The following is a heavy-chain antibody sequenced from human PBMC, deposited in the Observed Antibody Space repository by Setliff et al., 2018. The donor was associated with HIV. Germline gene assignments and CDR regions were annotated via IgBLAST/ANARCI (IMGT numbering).Heavy chain of an antibody. D-gene: IGHD3-10*01. CDR1: GFTFSSYS. CDR3: ARSRITMVRGVISYYYMDV. J-gene: IGHJ6*03. Sequence: GGSLRLSCAASGFTFSSYSMNWVRQAPGKGLEWVSYISSSSRTIYYADSVKGRFTVSRDNAKNSLYLEMNSLRAEDMAVYYCARSRITMVRGVISYYYMDVWGKGTTVTVSS. CDR2: ISSSSRTI. V-gene: IGHV3-48*04.